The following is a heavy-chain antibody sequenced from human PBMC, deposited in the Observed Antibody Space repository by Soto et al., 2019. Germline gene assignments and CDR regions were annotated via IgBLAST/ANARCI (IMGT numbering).Heavy chain of an antibody. CDR1: GYTFTSYY. CDR2: VNPSGGST. Sequence: GASVKVSCKASGYTFTSYYMHWVRQAPGQGLEWMGIVNPSGGSTSYAQKFQGRVTMTRDTSTSTVYMELSSLRSEDTAVYYCALRRVVVVAATPDDAFDIWGQGTMVTVS. V-gene: IGHV1-46*01. J-gene: IGHJ3*02. CDR3: ALRRVVVVAATPDDAFDI. D-gene: IGHD2-15*01.